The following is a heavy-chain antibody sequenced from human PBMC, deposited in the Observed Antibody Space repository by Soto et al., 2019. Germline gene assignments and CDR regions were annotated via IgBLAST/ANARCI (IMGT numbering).Heavy chain of an antibody. J-gene: IGHJ5*02. CDR2: IYYSGST. CDR1: GGSISSSSYY. V-gene: IGHV4-39*01. D-gene: IGHD3-9*01. CDR3: ARQSYDISRWFDP. Sequence: SETLSLTCTVSGGSISSSSYYWGWIRQPPGKGLEWIGSIYYSGSTYYNPSLKSRVTISVDTSKNQFSLKLSSVTAADTAVYYCARQSYDISRWFDPWGQGTLVTVSS.